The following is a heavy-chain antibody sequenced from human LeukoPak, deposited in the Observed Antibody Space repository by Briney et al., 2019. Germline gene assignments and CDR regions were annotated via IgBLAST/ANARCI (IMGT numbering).Heavy chain of an antibody. CDR2: INPNSGGT. Sequence: GASVKVSCKASGYTFTSYYMHWVRQAPGQGLEWMGWINPNSGGTNYAQKFQGRVTMTRDTSISTAYMELSRLRSDDTAVYYCARAYCGGDCYSGPFDPWGQGTLVTVSS. D-gene: IGHD2-21*02. CDR3: ARAYCGGDCYSGPFDP. J-gene: IGHJ5*02. V-gene: IGHV1-2*02. CDR1: GYTFTSYY.